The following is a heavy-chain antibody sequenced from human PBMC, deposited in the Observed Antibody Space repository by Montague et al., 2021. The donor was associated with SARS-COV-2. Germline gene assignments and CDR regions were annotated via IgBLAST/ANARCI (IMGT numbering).Heavy chain of an antibody. J-gene: IGHJ6*02. CDR1: GGSISSSSYY. D-gene: IGHD6-13*01. CDR3: ARLGRQQLVRLSGMDV. Sequence: SETLSLTCTVSGGSISSSSYYWGWLRQPPGKGLEWIGSIYYSGSTYYNPSLKRRVTISVDTSKNQFSLKLSSVTAADTAVYYCARLGRQQLVRLSGMDVWGQGTRVTVS. V-gene: IGHV4-39*07. CDR2: IYYSGST.